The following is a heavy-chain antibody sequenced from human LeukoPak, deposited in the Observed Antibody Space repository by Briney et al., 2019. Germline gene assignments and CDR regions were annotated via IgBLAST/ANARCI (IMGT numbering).Heavy chain of an antibody. CDR2: INHSGST. Sequence: SETLSLTCAVYGGSFSGYYWSWIRQPPGKGLEWIREINHSGSTNYNPSLKSRVTISVDTSKNQFSLKLSSVTAADTAVYYCARDDGIAARPTPTYYYYGMDVWGQGTTVTVSS. D-gene: IGHD6-6*01. J-gene: IGHJ6*02. V-gene: IGHV4-34*01. CDR3: ARDDGIAARPTPTYYYYGMDV. CDR1: GGSFSGYY.